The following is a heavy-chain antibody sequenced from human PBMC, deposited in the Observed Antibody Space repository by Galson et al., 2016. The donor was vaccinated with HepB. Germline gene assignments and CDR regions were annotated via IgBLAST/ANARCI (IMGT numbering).Heavy chain of an antibody. Sequence: ETLSLTCTVSGYSIITSNYWSWVRQSPGEGLEWIGEIFHTGSTHYSPSLKSRVTISRDKSKNQFSLRLNSVTAADTAIYYCARAPTVTDDAGYWYFDLWGRGTLVTVSS. J-gene: IGHJ2*01. CDR2: IFHTGST. CDR1: GYSIITSNY. V-gene: IGHV4-4*02. CDR3: ARAPTVTDDAGYWYFDL. D-gene: IGHD1-1*01.